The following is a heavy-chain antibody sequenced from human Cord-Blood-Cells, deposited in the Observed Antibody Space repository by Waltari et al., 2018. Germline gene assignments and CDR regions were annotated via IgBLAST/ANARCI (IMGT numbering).Heavy chain of an antibody. J-gene: IGHJ4*02. CDR1: GIIITEFS. Sequence: QVQLVQSGAEVKKPGASVKVSCKVSGIIITEFSLHWVAQAPGKGLEWMGGFDPEDGETSYEQKFQGRVTMTEDTSTDTAYMELSSLRSEDTAVYYCATAQYLGELSFCDYWGQGTLVTVSS. CDR2: FDPEDGET. D-gene: IGHD3-16*02. V-gene: IGHV1-24*01. CDR3: ATAQYLGELSFCDY.